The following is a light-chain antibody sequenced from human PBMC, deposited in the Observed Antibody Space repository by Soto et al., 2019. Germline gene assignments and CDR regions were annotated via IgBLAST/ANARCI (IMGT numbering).Light chain of an antibody. V-gene: IGKV3-15*01. CDR1: QSIRSN. J-gene: IGKJ4*01. CDR2: VAS. Sequence: EIVMTQSPATLSVSPGERATLSCRANQSIRSNLAWYQQKPGQTPRLLIYVASTRATGIPARFTGSGSGTDFTLTISSLQSEDCAIYYCQQYNNWPLTFGGGTKVEIK. CDR3: QQYNNWPLT.